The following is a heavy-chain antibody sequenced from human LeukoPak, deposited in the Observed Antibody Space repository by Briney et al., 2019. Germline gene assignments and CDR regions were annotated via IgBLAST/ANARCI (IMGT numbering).Heavy chain of an antibody. J-gene: IGHJ4*02. D-gene: IGHD3-22*01. CDR3: ARGGGYYDNPDY. Sequence: SETLSLTCTVSGGSISSYYWSWIRQPPGKGLEWIGYIYYSGSTNYNPSLKSRVTISVDTSKNQFSLKLSSVTAADTAVYYCARGGGYYDNPDYWGQGTLVTVSS. CDR1: GGSISSYY. V-gene: IGHV4-59*01. CDR2: IYYSGST.